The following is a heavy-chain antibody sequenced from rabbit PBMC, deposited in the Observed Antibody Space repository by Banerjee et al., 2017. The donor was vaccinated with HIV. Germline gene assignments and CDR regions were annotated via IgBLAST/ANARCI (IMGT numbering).Heavy chain of an antibody. CDR2: IDPVFGST. V-gene: IGHV1S40*01. D-gene: IGHD4-1*01. CDR1: GFSFSVIYY. CDR3: ARSQDYYGGGWGGPYYFNL. Sequence: QSLEESGGGLVKPGATLTLTCTASGFSFSVIYYMCWVRQAPGKGLEWIGYIDPVFGSTYYASWVNGRFTISSHNAQNTLYLQLNSLTAADTATYFCARSQDYYGGGWGGPYYFNLWGPGTLVTVS. J-gene: IGHJ4*01.